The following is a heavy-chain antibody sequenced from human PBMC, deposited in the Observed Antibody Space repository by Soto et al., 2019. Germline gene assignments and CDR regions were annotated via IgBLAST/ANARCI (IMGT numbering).Heavy chain of an antibody. J-gene: IGHJ4*02. CDR2: IIPMLGMS. Sequence: QVHLVQFGAEVRKPGSSVKVSCTASGGTFNKHTISWVRQAPGLGLEWMGRIIPMLGMSNSPHKFQGRVSITADKSTSTVYMALSRLTSDDTAVYYCATSYGSGSSHFDSWGQGTLVTVSS. V-gene: IGHV1-69*02. D-gene: IGHD3-10*01. CDR1: GGTFNKHT. CDR3: ATSYGSGSSHFDS.